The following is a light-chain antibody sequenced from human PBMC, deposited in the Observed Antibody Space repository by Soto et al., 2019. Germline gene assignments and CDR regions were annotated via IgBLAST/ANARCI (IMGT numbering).Light chain of an antibody. CDR3: QSYNSRLNGVV. J-gene: IGLJ2*01. CDR2: GNS. CDR1: SSNIGAGYD. V-gene: IGLV1-40*01. Sequence: QSVLTQPPSVSGAPGQRVTISCTGSSSNIGAGYDVHWYQQLPGTAPKLLIYGNSNRPSGVPDRFSGSKSGTSASLAITGLQAEDEADYYCQSYNSRLNGVVFGGGTQLTVL.